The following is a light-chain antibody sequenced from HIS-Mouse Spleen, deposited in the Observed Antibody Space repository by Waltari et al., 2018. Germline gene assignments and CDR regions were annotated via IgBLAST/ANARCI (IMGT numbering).Light chain of an antibody. CDR1: SSNIGSTY. CDR2: RNN. Sequence: QSVLTQPPSASGTPGQRVTISCSGSSSNIGSTYVSWYQHPPGTAPKLLIYRNNQRPSGVPDRFSGSKSGTSASLAISGLRSEDEADYYCAAWDDSLSGPVFGGGTKLTVL. V-gene: IGLV1-47*01. J-gene: IGLJ3*02. CDR3: AAWDDSLSGPV.